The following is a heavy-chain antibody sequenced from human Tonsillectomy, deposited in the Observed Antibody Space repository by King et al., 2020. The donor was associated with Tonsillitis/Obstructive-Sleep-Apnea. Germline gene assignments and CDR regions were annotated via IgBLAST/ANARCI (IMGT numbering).Heavy chain of an antibody. V-gene: IGHV3-49*04. J-gene: IGHJ4*02. CDR2: IRSKAYGGTT. CDR3: TGGRSSPGKGVPFEY. CDR1: GFTFGDYA. D-gene: IGHD6-6*01. Sequence: VQLVQSVGGLVQPGRSLRLSCTASGFTFGDYAMSWVRQAPGKGLEWVGFIRSKAYGGTTEYAASVKGRFTISRDDSKSIAYLQMNSLKTEDTAVYYCTGGRSSPGKGVPFEYWGQGTLVIVSS.